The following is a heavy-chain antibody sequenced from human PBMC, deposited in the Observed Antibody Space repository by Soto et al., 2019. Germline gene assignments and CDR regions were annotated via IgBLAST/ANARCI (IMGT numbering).Heavy chain of an antibody. Sequence: QVQLVQSGAEVKKPGSSVKVSCKASGGTFSSYTISWVRQAPGQGLEWMGRIIPILGITNYAQKFQGRVTIPADKSTGTAYMELSSLRSEDTAVYYCARDKECGSSSCYSENRFDPWGQGTLVTVSS. CDR2: IIPILGIT. V-gene: IGHV1-69*08. J-gene: IGHJ5*02. CDR1: GGTFSSYT. D-gene: IGHD2-2*01. CDR3: ARDKECGSSSCYSENRFDP.